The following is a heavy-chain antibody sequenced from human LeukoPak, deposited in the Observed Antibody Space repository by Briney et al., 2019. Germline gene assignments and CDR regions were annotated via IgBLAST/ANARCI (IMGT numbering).Heavy chain of an antibody. CDR1: GGSFSGYY. CDR3: ARLGGAYSYYGSGSSDY. D-gene: IGHD3-10*01. Sequence: SETLSLTCAVYGGSFSGYYWSWIRQPPGKGLEWIGEINHSGSTYYNPSLKSRVTISVDTSRNQFSLKLSSVTAADTAVYYCARLGGAYSYYGSGSSDYWGQGTLVTVSS. CDR2: INHSGST. V-gene: IGHV4-34*01. J-gene: IGHJ4*02.